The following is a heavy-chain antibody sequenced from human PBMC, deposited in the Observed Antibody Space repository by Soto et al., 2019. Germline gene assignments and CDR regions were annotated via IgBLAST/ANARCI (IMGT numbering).Heavy chain of an antibody. Sequence: QVQLQESGPGLVKPSETLSLTCTVSGGSVSSGSYYWSWIRQPPGKGLEWIGYIYYSGSTNYNPALEGRVTISVDTSKNQFSLKLSSVTAADTAVYYCESVTRTCISTSCYRYYYGMDVWGQGTTVTVSS. CDR1: GGSVSSGSYY. J-gene: IGHJ6*02. CDR2: IYYSGST. V-gene: IGHV4-61*01. D-gene: IGHD2-2*02. CDR3: ESVTRTCISTSCYRYYYGMDV.